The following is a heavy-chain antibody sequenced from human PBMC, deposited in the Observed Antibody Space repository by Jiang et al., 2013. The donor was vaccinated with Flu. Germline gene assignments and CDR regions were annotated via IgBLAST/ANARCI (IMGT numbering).Heavy chain of an antibody. Sequence: QLLESGGGVVQPGRSLRLSCAASGFTFSSYAMSWVRQAPGKGLEWVSGISGSGGSTYYADSVKGRFTISRDNSKNTLYLQMNSLRAEDTAVYYCAKGSPVVVVVATHNWFDPWGQGTLVTVSS. CDR2: ISGSGGST. J-gene: IGHJ5*02. D-gene: IGHD2-15*01. CDR3: AKGSPVVVVVATHNWFDP. V-gene: IGHV3-23*01. CDR1: GFTFSSYA.